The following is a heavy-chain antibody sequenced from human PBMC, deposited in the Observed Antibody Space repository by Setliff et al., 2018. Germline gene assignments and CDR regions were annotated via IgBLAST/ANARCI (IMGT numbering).Heavy chain of an antibody. J-gene: IGHJ4*02. CDR1: GGSIGSSF. CDR2: KSNRGDT. V-gene: IGHV4-59*08. CDR3: VRHLWGRWMAASSDYLDY. D-gene: IGHD2-21*01. Sequence: SETLSLTCTVSGGSIGSSFWNWIRQSPGKGLEWIGYKSNRGDTNSNPSLRSRLTMSVDTSNNQFSLKLNSVTAADTAVYYCVRHLWGRWMAASSDYLDYLGQGSLVTVSS.